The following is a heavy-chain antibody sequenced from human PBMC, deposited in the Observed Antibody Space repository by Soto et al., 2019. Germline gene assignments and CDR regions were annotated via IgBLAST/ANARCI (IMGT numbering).Heavy chain of an antibody. CDR2: INAYSGNT. V-gene: IGHV1-18*01. J-gene: IGHJ4*02. CDR3: ARGPATAPDAY. D-gene: IGHD2-2*01. CDR1: GYRFTSYG. Sequence: ASVKVSCKASGYRFTSYGIGWVRQAPGQGLEWMGRINAYSGNTNYAQNFQGRVTMTTDTSTSTVYMELSSLRSEDTAVYYCARGPATAPDAYWGLGTLVTVSS.